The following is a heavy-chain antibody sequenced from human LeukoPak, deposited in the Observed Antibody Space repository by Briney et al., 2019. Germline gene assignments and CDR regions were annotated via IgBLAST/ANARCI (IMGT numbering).Heavy chain of an antibody. V-gene: IGHV3-66*01. CDR3: ASFSSGNDWPYYFDY. CDR1: GFTVSSNY. J-gene: IGHJ4*02. D-gene: IGHD5-12*01. CDR2: IYSGGST. Sequence: GGSLRLSCAASGFTVSSNYMSWVRQAPGKGLEWVSVIYSGGSTYYADSVKGRFTISRDNSKNTLYLQMNSLRAEDTAVYYCASFSSGNDWPYYFDYWGQGTLVTVSS.